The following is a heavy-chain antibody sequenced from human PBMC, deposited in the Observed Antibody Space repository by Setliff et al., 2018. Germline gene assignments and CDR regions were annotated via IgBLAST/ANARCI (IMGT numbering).Heavy chain of an antibody. J-gene: IGHJ4*01. D-gene: IGHD2-8*02. V-gene: IGHV3-30*02. Sequence: GGSLRLSCAASGFAFSTYGIHWVRHTPGKGLEWVAYIRYDGSKKDYADSARGRFTISRDNSKNTLYLQMNSLRVEDTAIYYCAKDKQVRVDYFDYWGHGTLVTVSS. CDR2: IRYDGSKK. CDR3: AKDKQVRVDYFDY. CDR1: GFAFSTYG.